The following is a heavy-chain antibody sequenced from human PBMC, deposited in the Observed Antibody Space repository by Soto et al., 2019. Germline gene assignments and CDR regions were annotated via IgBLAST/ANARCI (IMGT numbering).Heavy chain of an antibody. V-gene: IGHV1-46*01. Sequence: QVQLLQSGAEVKKPGSSVIISGKASGYYCTVYYIYWVRQAPGQGLEWLGKINPDGGAPTYAQTFQGGVAITSDASKGTVYLELSSLTADATAVYFCARGRRHTFWGQGTLVSVSS. J-gene: IGHJ4*02. CDR2: INPDGGAP. CDR3: ARGRRHTF. CDR1: GYYCTVYY. D-gene: IGHD2-2*02.